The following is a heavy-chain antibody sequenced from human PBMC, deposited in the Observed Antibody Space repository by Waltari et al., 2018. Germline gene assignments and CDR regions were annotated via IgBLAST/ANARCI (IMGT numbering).Heavy chain of an antibody. CDR3: ASGYSSSSLDY. CDR1: GFPFGIYN. V-gene: IGHV3-21*01. J-gene: IGHJ4*02. D-gene: IGHD6-6*01. Sequence: EVQLVESGGGLVKPEWSLRLSCADSGFPFGIYNMNWVRQAPGKGLEWVSSISASSTYIYYADSMKGRFTISRDNAKNSLYLQMNSLRAEDTAVYYCASGYSSSSLDYWGQGTLVTVSS. CDR2: ISASSTYI.